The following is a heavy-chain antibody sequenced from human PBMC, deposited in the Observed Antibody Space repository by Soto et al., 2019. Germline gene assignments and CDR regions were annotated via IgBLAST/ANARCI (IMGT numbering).Heavy chain of an antibody. V-gene: IGHV3-48*01. Sequence: EVQLVESGGGLVQPGGSLRLSCAASGFTFSSYSMNWVRQAPGKGLEWVSYISSSSSTIYYADSVKGRFTISRDNAKNSLYLQMNSLRAEDTAVYYCARDTTNLLWFGEAYFDYWGQGTLVTVSS. J-gene: IGHJ4*02. D-gene: IGHD3-10*01. CDR1: GFTFSSYS. CDR3: ARDTTNLLWFGEAYFDY. CDR2: ISSSSSTI.